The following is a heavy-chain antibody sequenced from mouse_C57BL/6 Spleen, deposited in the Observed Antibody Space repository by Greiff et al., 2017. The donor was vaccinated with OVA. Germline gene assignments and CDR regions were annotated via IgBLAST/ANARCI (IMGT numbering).Heavy chain of an antibody. D-gene: IGHD1-1*01. J-gene: IGHJ3*01. Sequence: VQRVESGPGLVQPSQSLSITCTVSGFSLTSYGVHWVRQSPGKGLEWLGVIWSGGSTDYNAAFISRLSISKDNSKSQVFFKMNSLQADDTAIYYCASNYVGAWFAYWGQGTLVTVSA. CDR3: ASNYVGAWFAY. CDR2: IWSGGST. V-gene: IGHV2-2*01. CDR1: GFSLTSYG.